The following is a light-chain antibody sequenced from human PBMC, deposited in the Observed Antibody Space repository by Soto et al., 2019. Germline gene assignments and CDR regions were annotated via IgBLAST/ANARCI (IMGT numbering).Light chain of an antibody. CDR2: RNT. Sequence: QAVVTQPPSASGTPGQRVTISCSGSSSNIGDFPVNWYQQLPGTVPKLLIYRNTYRPSGVPDRFSGSRSATSASLTITGLQAEDEADYYCQSYDRSLSGSFFGTGTKVTVL. CDR1: SSNIGDFP. V-gene: IGLV1-40*01. J-gene: IGLJ1*01. CDR3: QSYDRSLSGSF.